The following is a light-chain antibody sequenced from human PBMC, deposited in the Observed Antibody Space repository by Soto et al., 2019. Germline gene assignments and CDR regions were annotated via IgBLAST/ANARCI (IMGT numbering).Light chain of an antibody. J-gene: IGKJ4*01. Sequence: QLTQSPFSLSASVGDRVTIPCRASQDISTSLAWYQQKPGKPPKLLIYDASTLESGVPSRFSGRGSGTDFTLTISSLQPEDFATYFCQQFQAYPLTFGGGTRVDIK. CDR3: QQFQAYPLT. CDR1: QDISTS. CDR2: DAS. V-gene: IGKV1-13*02.